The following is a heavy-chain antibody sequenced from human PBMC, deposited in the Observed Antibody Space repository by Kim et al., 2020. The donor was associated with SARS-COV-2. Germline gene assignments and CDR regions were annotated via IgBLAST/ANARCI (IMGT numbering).Heavy chain of an antibody. CDR1: GFTFRDYA. D-gene: IGHD3-10*01. CDR3: AKDRGEYCSAGNCYFDD. V-gene: IGHV3-23*01. Sequence: GGSLRLSCAASGFTFRDYAMSWVRRAPGKGLEWVSALSGNGRGTYYADSVKGRFTISRDNSKNTLYLHMDSLRAEDTAVYYCAKDRGEYCSAGNCYFDDWGQGTLVTVSS. J-gene: IGHJ4*02. CDR2: LSGNGRGT.